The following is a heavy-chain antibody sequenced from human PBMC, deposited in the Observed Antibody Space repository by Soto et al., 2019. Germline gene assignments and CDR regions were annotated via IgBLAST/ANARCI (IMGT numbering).Heavy chain of an antibody. CDR3: ARGPVIAIVVVPAAIGWFDS. J-gene: IGHJ5*01. CDR2: INHSGST. CDR1: GGSFSGYY. Sequence: SETLSLTCAVYGGSFSGYYWSWIRQPPGKGLEWIGEINHSGSTNYNPSLKSRVTISVDTSKNQFSLKLSSVTAADTAVYYCARGPVIAIVVVPAAIGWFDSWGQGTQVIVSS. V-gene: IGHV4-34*01. D-gene: IGHD2-2*02.